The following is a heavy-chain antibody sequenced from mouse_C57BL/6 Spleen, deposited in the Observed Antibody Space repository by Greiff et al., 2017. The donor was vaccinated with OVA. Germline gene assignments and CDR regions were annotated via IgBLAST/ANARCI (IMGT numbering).Heavy chain of an antibody. J-gene: IGHJ4*01. CDR3: ASVYAMDY. CDR1: GYTFTSYW. Sequence: VQLQQPGAELVKPGASVKLSCKASGYTFTSYWMQWVKQRPGQGLEWIGEIDPSDSYTNYNQKFKGKATLTVDTSSSTAYMQLSSLTSEDSAVYYCASVYAMDYWGQGTSVTVSS. CDR2: IDPSDSYT. V-gene: IGHV1-50*01.